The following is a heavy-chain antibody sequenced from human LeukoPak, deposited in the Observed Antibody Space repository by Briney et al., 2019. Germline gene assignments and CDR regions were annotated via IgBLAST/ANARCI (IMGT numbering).Heavy chain of an antibody. CDR2: TYYRSKWYN. CDR3: TGGSAFDI. Sequence: SQTLSLTCAISGDSVSSTSASWNWIRQSPSRGLEWLGRTYYRSKWYNDYAVSVKSRININPDTAKNPVSLQLNSVTPEDTAVYYCTGGSAFDIWGQGTMVTVSS. CDR1: GDSVSSTSAS. V-gene: IGHV6-1*01. D-gene: IGHD1-26*01. J-gene: IGHJ3*02.